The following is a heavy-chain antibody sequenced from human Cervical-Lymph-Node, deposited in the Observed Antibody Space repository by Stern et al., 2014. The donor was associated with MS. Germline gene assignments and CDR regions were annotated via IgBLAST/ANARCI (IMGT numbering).Heavy chain of an antibody. CDR2: IYHSGST. CDR1: GGSISSGGYS. Sequence: QLQLQESGSGLVKPSQTLSLTCAVSGGSISSGGYSWSWIRQPPGKGLEWIGYIYHSGSTYYNPYLKSRVTLSVESTKNQFSLKLSSVTAADTAVYYCARSSVTTPNAFDIWGQGTMVTVSS. D-gene: IGHD4-17*01. CDR3: ARSSVTTPNAFDI. J-gene: IGHJ3*02. V-gene: IGHV4-30-2*01.